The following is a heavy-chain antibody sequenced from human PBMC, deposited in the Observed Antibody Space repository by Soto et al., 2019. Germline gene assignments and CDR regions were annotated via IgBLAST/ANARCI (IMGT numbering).Heavy chain of an antibody. J-gene: IGHJ4*02. CDR1: GDSVSSNSAA. Sequence: SQTLSLTCAISGDSVSSNSAAWNWIRQSPSRGLEWLGRTYYRSKWYNHYAVSVKSRITVNPDTSKNQFSLQLNSVTPEDTGVYYCASIPPSAVGATSEVDYWGQGILVTVSS. CDR3: ASIPPSAVGATSEVDY. V-gene: IGHV6-1*01. D-gene: IGHD1-26*01. CDR2: TYYRSKWYN.